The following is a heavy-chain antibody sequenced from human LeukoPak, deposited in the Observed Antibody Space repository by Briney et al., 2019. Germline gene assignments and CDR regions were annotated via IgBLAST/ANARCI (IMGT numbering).Heavy chain of an antibody. CDR3: ARSLGRYCSGGPCFYFDY. CDR1: GFTSRNYW. Sequence: GGSLRLSCAASGFTSRNYWMTWVRQAPGKGLEFVASINQDGRETYYLDSMNGRLTISRDTARNSLHLQMNSLGAEDTAVYYCARSLGRYCSGGPCFYFDYWGQGTLVTVSS. J-gene: IGHJ4*02. CDR2: INQDGRET. D-gene: IGHD2-15*01. V-gene: IGHV3-7*01.